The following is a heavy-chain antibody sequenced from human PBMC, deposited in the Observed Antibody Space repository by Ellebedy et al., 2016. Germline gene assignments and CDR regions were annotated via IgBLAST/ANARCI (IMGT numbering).Heavy chain of an antibody. CDR3: ARGQQRSSWYGGENWFDP. J-gene: IGHJ5*02. V-gene: IGHV1-18*01. CDR2: ISAYNGNT. Sequence: ASVKVSCKASGYTFTSYGISWVRQAPGQGLEWMGWISAYNGNTNYAQKLQGRVTMTTDTSTSTAYMELRSLRSDDTAVYYCARGQQRSSWYGGENWFDPWGQGTLVTVSS. CDR1: GYTFTSYG. D-gene: IGHD6-13*01.